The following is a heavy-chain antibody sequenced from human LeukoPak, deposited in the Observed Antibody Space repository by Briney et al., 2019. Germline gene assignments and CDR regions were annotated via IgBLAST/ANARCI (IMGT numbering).Heavy chain of an antibody. V-gene: IGHV1-24*01. CDR1: GYTLTELS. J-gene: IGHJ6*02. CDR3: ATEIVVPAANNILPKYYYCGMDV. CDR2: FDPEDGET. D-gene: IGHD2-2*01. Sequence: ASVKVSCKVSGYTLTELSMHWVRQAPGKGLEWMGGFDPEDGETIYAQKFQGRVTMTEDTSTDTAYMELSSLRSEDTAVYYCATEIVVPAANNILPKYYYCGMDVWGQGTTVTVSS.